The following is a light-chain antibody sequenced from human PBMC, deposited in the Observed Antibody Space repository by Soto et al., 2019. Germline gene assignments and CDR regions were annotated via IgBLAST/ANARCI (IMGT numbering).Light chain of an antibody. CDR2: ENN. Sequence: QSVLTQPPSVYAAPGQKVTISCYGSSSNIGNNYVSWYQQLPGTAPKLLIYENNKRPSGIPDRFSGSKSGTSATLGITGLQTGDEADYYCGTWDSSLSAVFGTGTKVTVL. CDR3: GTWDSSLSAV. CDR1: SSNIGNNY. V-gene: IGLV1-51*02. J-gene: IGLJ1*01.